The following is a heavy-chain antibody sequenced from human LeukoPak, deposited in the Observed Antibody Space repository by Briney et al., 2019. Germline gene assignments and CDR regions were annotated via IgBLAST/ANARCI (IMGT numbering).Heavy chain of an antibody. CDR2: VYPGDSDT. V-gene: IGHV5-51*01. J-gene: IGHJ4*02. D-gene: IGHD6-19*01. CDR1: GSNFTNYW. Sequence: SCQXSGSNFTNYWIAWVGQVPGKGREWMGIVYPGDSDTRNSTSFKGQVTISADKSISTAYLQWSSLKASDTAMYYCARPTSIAVAGTFDYWGQGTLVTVSS. CDR3: ARPTSIAVAGTFDY.